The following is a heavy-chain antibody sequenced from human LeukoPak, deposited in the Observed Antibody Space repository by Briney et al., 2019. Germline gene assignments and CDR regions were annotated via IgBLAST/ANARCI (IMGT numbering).Heavy chain of an antibody. CDR3: ARGWSFSY. V-gene: IGHV3-48*03. CDR1: GFTFSSYE. CDR2: IIGSGGTT. D-gene: IGHD2-8*01. J-gene: IGHJ4*02. Sequence: GGSLGLSCAASGFTFSSYEMNWVRQAPGKGLEWVSYIIGSGGTTSYTDSVEGRFTISRDNAKKSLFLQMNSLRAEDTAVYYCARGWSFSYWGQGTLVTVSS.